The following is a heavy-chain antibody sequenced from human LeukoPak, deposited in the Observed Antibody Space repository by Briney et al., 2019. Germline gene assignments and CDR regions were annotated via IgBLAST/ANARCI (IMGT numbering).Heavy chain of an antibody. D-gene: IGHD6-13*01. CDR1: GFFFSSYA. J-gene: IGHJ4*02. V-gene: IGHV3-23*01. CDR3: AKGSSSWYADYFDY. Sequence: PGGSLRLSCAASGFFFSSYAMSWVRQAPGKGLEWVSAISGSGGTTNYADSVKGRFTISRDNSKDTLYLQMDSLRAEDTAVYYCAKGSSSWYADYFDYWGQGTQVTVSS. CDR2: ISGSGGTT.